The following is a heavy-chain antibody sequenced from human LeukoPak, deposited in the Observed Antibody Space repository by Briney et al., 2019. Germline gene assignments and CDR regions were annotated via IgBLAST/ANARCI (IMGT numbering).Heavy chain of an antibody. D-gene: IGHD2-21*02. CDR1: GFTFSDYY. J-gene: IGHJ4*02. Sequence: GGSLRLSCAATGFTFSDYYMTWIRQAPGKGLEWVSYISSTSTYTNYADSVKGRFTISRDNVKNSLYLQMKSLRAEDTAVYYCARCSGDCQAFDYWGQGTLVTVSS. CDR2: ISSTSTYT. V-gene: IGHV3-11*03. CDR3: ARCSGDCQAFDY.